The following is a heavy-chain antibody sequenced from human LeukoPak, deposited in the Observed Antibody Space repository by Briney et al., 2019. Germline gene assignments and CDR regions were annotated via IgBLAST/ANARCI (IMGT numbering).Heavy chain of an antibody. CDR2: IYTSGST. V-gene: IGHV4-61*02. CDR3: ARVNPLISDGSAFDI. Sequence: SETLSLTCTVSGGSISSGSYYWSWIRQPAGKGLEWIGRIYTSGSTNYNPSLKSRVTISVDTSKNQFSLKLSSVTAADTAVYYCARVNPLISDGSAFDIWGQGTMVTVSS. CDR1: GGSISSGSYY. D-gene: IGHD2-15*01. J-gene: IGHJ3*02.